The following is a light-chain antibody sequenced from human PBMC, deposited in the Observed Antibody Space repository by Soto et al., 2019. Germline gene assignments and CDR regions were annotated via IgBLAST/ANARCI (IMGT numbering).Light chain of an antibody. CDR3: HHYNSYSPMYT. CDR1: QSISTW. V-gene: IGKV1-5*03. CDR2: KAS. J-gene: IGKJ2*01. Sequence: DIPMTQSPSTLSASVGDRVTITCRASQSISTWLAWYQQKPGKAPNLLIYKASILESGVPSRFSGSGSGTEFTLTISSLQPDDFATYYCHHYNSYSPMYTFGQGTNLEIK.